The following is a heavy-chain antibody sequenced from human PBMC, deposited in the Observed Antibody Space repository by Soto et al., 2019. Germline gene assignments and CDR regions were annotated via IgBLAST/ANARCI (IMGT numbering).Heavy chain of an antibody. J-gene: IGHJ6*02. Sequence: GGSLSISCAASGFNFRINAMILVSQDQGKGLEWVSAISGSVTNTYYADSVKGRFTISRDNAKNTLYLQMNSLRAEDTAVCYFAKDSGLQAPRPSLPDVWGQATTVNVS. CDR3: AKDSGLQAPRPSLPDV. CDR2: ISGSVTNT. D-gene: IGHD7-27*01. CDR1: GFNFRINA. V-gene: IGHV3-23*01.